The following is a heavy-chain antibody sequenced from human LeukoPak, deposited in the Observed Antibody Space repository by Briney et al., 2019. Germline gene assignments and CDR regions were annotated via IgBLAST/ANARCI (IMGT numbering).Heavy chain of an antibody. J-gene: IGHJ2*01. Sequence: SETLSLTCTVSGGSISSYYWSWIRQPPGKGLEWIGYISYSGSSNYNPYLKSRVTMSVDTSKNQFSLRLSSVTAADTAVYYCARENYMAVVAVNWYFDLWGRGTLVTVSS. D-gene: IGHD6-19*01. CDR1: GGSISSYY. CDR3: ARENYMAVVAVNWYFDL. V-gene: IGHV4-59*01. CDR2: ISYSGSS.